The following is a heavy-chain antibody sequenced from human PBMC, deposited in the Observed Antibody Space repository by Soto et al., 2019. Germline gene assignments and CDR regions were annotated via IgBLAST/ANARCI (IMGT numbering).Heavy chain of an antibody. CDR3: AKTHGPGIAVAATDWYFDL. Sequence: PGGSLRLSCAASGFTFSSYAMHWVRQAPGKGLEYVSAISSNGGSTYYANSVKGRFTISRDNSKNTLYLQMGSLRAEDTAVYFCAKTHGPGIAVAATDWYFDLWGRGTLVTVSS. V-gene: IGHV3-64*01. CDR1: GFTFSSYA. J-gene: IGHJ2*01. CDR2: ISSNGGST. D-gene: IGHD6-19*01.